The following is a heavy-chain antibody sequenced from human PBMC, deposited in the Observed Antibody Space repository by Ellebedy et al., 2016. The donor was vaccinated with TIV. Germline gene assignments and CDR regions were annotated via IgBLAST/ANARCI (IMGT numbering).Heavy chain of an antibody. Sequence: PGGSLRLSCAASGFTFSTYWMGWVRQAAGKGLEWVANTKQDGSEKYYVDSVKGRFTISRDNSKNTLDLQMNSRRVEDTAVYYRVKGGYDRSGYYAPPVECWGQGTLVTVSS. CDR1: GFTFSTYW. J-gene: IGHJ4*02. CDR2: TKQDGSEK. D-gene: IGHD3-22*01. V-gene: IGHV3-7*01. CDR3: VKGGYDRSGYYAPPVEC.